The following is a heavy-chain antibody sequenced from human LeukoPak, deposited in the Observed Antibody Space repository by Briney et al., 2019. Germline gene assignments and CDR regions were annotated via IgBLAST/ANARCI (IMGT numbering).Heavy chain of an antibody. CDR3: ARAVNYYGSGRKDDY. V-gene: IGHV3-48*03. D-gene: IGHD3-10*01. CDR1: GFTFSSYE. CDR2: ISSSGSTI. Sequence: GGSLRLSCADSGFTFSSYEMNWVRQAPGKGLEWVSYISSSGSTIYYADSVKGRFTISRDNAKNSLYLQMNSLRAEDTAVYYCARAVNYYGSGRKDDYWGQGTLVTVSS. J-gene: IGHJ4*02.